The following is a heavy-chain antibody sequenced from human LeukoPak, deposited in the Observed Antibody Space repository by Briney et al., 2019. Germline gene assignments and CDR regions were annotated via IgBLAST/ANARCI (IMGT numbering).Heavy chain of an antibody. Sequence: SETLSLTCTVSGGSISSSSYYWGWIRQPPGKGLEWIGSIYYSGSTYYNPSLKSRVTISVDTSKNQFSLKLTSVTAADTAMYYCARVVTFYYGSSGSQNWFDPWGQGTLVTVSS. D-gene: IGHD3-22*01. V-gene: IGHV4-39*07. J-gene: IGHJ5*02. CDR1: GGSISSSSYY. CDR3: ARVVTFYYGSSGSQNWFDP. CDR2: IYYSGST.